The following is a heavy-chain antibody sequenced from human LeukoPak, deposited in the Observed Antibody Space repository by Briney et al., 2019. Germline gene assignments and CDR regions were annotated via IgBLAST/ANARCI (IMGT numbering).Heavy chain of an antibody. V-gene: IGHV3-23*01. CDR3: TTDTGIDY. CDR1: GFTFSSYA. Sequence: GGSLRLSCAASGFTFSSYAMSWVRQAPGKGLEWVSAISGSGGSTYYADSVKGRFTISRDNSKNTLYLQMNSLKTEDTAVYYCTTDTGIDYWGQGTLVTVSS. CDR2: ISGSGGST. D-gene: IGHD4-17*01. J-gene: IGHJ4*02.